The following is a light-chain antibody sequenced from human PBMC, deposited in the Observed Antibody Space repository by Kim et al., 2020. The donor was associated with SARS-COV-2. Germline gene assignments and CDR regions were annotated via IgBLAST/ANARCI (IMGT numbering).Light chain of an antibody. CDR2: GKN. Sequence: SSELTQDPAVSVALGQTVRITCQGDSLRSYYASWYQQKPGQAPVVVISGKNNRPSGIPDRFSGSSSGNTASLTIAGAQAEDEADYYCNSRDSSGNHLVFG. CDR3: NSRDSSGNHLV. J-gene: IGLJ3*02. V-gene: IGLV3-19*01. CDR1: SLRSYY.